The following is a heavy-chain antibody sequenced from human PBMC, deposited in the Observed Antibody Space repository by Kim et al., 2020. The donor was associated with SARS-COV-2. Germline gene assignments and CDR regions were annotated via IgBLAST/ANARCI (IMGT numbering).Heavy chain of an antibody. J-gene: IGHJ4*02. CDR2: IKQDGSEK. V-gene: IGHV3-7*03. Sequence: GGSLRLSCAASGFTFSSYWMSWVRQAPGKGLEWVANIKQDGSEKYYVDSVKGRFTISRDNAKNSLYLQMNSLRAEDTAVYYCARKPLFWADPYFDYWGQGTLVTVSS. D-gene: IGHD3-9*01. CDR3: ARKPLFWADPYFDY. CDR1: GFTFSSYW.